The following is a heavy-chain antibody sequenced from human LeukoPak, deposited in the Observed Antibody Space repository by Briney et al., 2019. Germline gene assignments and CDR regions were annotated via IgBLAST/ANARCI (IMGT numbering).Heavy chain of an antibody. CDR3: ARTSFDYDFWSGYLFDY. CDR2: ISAYNGNT. D-gene: IGHD3-3*01. CDR1: GYTFTSYG. Sequence: ASVKVSCKASGYTFTSYGISWVRQAPGQGLEWMGWISAYNGNTNYAQKLQGRVTMTTDTSTSTAYMELRSLRSDDTAVYYCARTSFDYDFWSGYLFDYWGQGTPVTVSS. V-gene: IGHV1-18*01. J-gene: IGHJ4*02.